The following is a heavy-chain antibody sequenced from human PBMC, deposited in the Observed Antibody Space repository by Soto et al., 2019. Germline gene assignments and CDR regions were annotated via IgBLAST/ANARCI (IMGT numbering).Heavy chain of an antibody. D-gene: IGHD1-26*01. J-gene: IGHJ4*02. CDR2: VYYSGST. CDR3: ARGEWELPIDY. Sequence: QVQLQESGPGLVKPSQTLSLTCTVSGDSITSGDFYWTWIRQPPGKGLEWIGYVYYSGSTYFNPSLNSRVSMSVATSKNQFSLKVYSVTSADTAVYYCARGEWELPIDYWGQGTLVTVSS. CDR1: GDSITSGDFY. V-gene: IGHV4-30-4*01.